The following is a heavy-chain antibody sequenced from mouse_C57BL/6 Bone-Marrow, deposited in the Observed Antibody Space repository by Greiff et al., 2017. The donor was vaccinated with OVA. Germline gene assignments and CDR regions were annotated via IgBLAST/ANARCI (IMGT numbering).Heavy chain of an antibody. V-gene: IGHV3-8*01. D-gene: IGHD1-1*01. J-gene: IGHJ1*03. CDR3: ARSVSSYYGSSYWYFDV. CDR1: GYSITSDY. Sequence: EVKLQESGPGLAKPSQTLSLTCSVTGYSITSDYWNWIRKFPGNKLEYMGYISYSGSTYYNPSLKSRISITRDTSKNQYYLQLNSVTTEDTATYYCARSVSSYYGSSYWYFDVWGTGTTVTVSS. CDR2: ISYSGST.